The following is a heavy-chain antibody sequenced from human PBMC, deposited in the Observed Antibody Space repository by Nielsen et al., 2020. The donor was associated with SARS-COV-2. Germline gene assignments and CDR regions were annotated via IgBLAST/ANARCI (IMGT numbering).Heavy chain of an antibody. CDR2: IWYDGSNK. CDR3: ARQAFDRDSGSYYLDY. CDR1: GFTFSSYG. Sequence: GGSLRLSCAASGFTFSSYGMHWVRQAPGKGLEWVAVIWYDGSNKYYADSVKGRFTISRDNSKNTLYLQMNSLRAEDTAVYYCARQAFDRDSGSYYLDYWGQGTLVTVSS. V-gene: IGHV3-33*01. D-gene: IGHD1-26*01. J-gene: IGHJ4*02.